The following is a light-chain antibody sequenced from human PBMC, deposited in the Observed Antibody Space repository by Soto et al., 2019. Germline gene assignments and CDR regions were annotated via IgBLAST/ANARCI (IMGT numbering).Light chain of an antibody. Sequence: DIQITQSPSTLSASVGDRVIITCRASQSLSGWLAWYQQKPGKAPKLVIYDASFLESGVPSRFSGRGSGTEFTLTISSLQPDDFAAYYCQQYRSYPLTFVGGTTVEIK. CDR3: QQYRSYPLT. V-gene: IGKV1-5*01. CDR2: DAS. J-gene: IGKJ4*01. CDR1: QSLSGW.